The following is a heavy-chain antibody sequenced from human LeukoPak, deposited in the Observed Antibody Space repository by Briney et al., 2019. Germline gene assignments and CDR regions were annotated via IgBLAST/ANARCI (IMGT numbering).Heavy chain of an antibody. CDR2: ISYDGSNK. J-gene: IGHJ6*01. CDR1: GFTSSSYG. D-gene: IGHD5-24*01. Sequence: PGGSLRLSCAASGFTSSSYGMHWVSQAPGKGLEWVAVISYDGSNKYYADSVKGRFTISRDNSKRTLYLQMNSLRAEDTSVYYRAKDIRPPNYLYAMDVRGQGTTVTVP. V-gene: IGHV3-30*18. CDR3: AKDIRPPNYLYAMDV.